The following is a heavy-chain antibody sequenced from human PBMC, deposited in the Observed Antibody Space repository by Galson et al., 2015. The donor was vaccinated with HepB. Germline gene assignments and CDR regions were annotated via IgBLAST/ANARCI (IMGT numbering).Heavy chain of an antibody. D-gene: IGHD3-22*01. CDR2: ISYDGSTK. CDR3: AKRRYCYDSRGYFSGPFDI. Sequence: SLRLSCAASGFTFSSYGMHWVRQAPGKGLEWVAVISYDGSTKYYADSVKGRFTISRDNSKNTLYLQMNSLRAEDTAVYYCAKRRYCYDSRGYFSGPFDIWGQGTTVTVSS. CDR1: GFTFSSYG. J-gene: IGHJ3*02. V-gene: IGHV3-30*18.